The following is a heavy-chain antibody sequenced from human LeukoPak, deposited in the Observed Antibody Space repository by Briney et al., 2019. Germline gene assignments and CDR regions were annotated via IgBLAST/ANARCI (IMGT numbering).Heavy chain of an antibody. Sequence: SETLSLTCAVYGGSFSGYYWSWIRQPPGKGLEWIGEINHSGSTNYNPSLKSRVTMSVDTSKNQFSLKLSSVTAADTAVYYCARATVDSSGYYYVFHFDYWGQGTLSPSPQ. CDR3: ARATVDSSGYYYVFHFDY. D-gene: IGHD3-22*01. CDR2: INHSGST. CDR1: GGSFSGYY. J-gene: IGHJ4*02. V-gene: IGHV4-34*01.